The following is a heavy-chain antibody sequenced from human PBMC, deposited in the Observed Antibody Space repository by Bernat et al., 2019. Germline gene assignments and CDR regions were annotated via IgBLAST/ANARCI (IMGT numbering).Heavy chain of an antibody. CDR3: ARGVFRVMGGSYYPEYFQH. CDR1: GYTFTGYY. J-gene: IGHJ1*01. CDR2: INPNSGST. V-gene: IGHV1-2*04. Sequence: QVQLVQSGAEVKKPGASVKVSCKASGYTFTGYYMHWVRQAPGQGLEWMGWINPNSGSTNYAQKFQGWVTMTRDTSISTAYMELSRLRSDDTAVYYCARGVFRVMGGSYYPEYFQHWGQGTLVTVSS. D-gene: IGHD1-26*01.